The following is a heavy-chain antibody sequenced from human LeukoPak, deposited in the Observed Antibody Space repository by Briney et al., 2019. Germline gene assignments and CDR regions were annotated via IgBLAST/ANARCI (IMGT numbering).Heavy chain of an antibody. CDR2: IYNSGST. V-gene: IGHV4-59*12. CDR3: ARVNTDWLFPYYYYYMDV. J-gene: IGHJ6*03. Sequence: SETLSLTCTVSGGSISSYYWSWIRQPAGKGLEWIGYIYNSGSTFNNPSLKSRVTISVDTSKNQFSLKLSSVTAADTAVYYCARVNTDWLFPYYYYYMDVWGRGTTVTVSS. CDR1: GGSISSYY. D-gene: IGHD3-9*01.